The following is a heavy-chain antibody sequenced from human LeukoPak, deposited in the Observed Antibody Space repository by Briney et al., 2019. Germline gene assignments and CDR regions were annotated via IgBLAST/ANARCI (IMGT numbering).Heavy chain of an antibody. CDR1: GFNVSSNY. CDR3: ARDPKGLYYYDSSGYGFQH. Sequence: PGGSLRLSCAASGFNVSSNYMSWVRQAPGKGLEWVSVIYSDGSTYYADSVKGRFTISRDNSKNTLYLQMNSLRAEDTAVYYCARDPKGLYYYDSSGYGFQHWGQGTLVTVSS. V-gene: IGHV3-66*01. D-gene: IGHD3-22*01. J-gene: IGHJ1*01. CDR2: IYSDGST.